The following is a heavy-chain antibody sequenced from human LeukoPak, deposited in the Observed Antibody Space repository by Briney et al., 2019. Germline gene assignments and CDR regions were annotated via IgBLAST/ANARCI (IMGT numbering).Heavy chain of an antibody. J-gene: IGHJ5*02. CDR2: VFSDGTYK. CDR1: GFTFSSSA. V-gene: IGHV3-30*18. CDR3: AKGPLYYYGDNAWFGP. D-gene: IGHD4-17*01. Sequence: GRSLTLSCAASGFTFSSSAMHWVRQAPGKGLEWVAVVFSDGTYKYYADSVKGRFTISRDNSKNMLFLQMNSLRAEDTAVYYCAKGPLYYYGDNAWFGPRGQGTLVTVSS.